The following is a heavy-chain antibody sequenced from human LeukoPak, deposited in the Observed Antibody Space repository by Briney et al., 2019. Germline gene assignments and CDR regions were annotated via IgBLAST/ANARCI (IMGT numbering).Heavy chain of an antibody. CDR1: GFTFSSYA. V-gene: IGHV3-23*01. J-gene: IGHJ6*03. CDR2: ISGSGGST. CDR3: AKSFYGGYYYMDV. Sequence: GGSLRLSCAASGFTFSSYAMSWVRQAPGKGLEWVSAISGSGGSTYYADSVKGRFTISRDNSKNTLYLQMNSLRAEDTAIYYCAKSFYGGYYYMDVWGKGTTVTVSS. D-gene: IGHD4/OR15-4a*01.